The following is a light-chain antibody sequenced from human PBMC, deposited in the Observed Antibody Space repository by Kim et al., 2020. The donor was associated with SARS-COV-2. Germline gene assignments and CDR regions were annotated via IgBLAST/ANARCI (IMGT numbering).Light chain of an antibody. V-gene: IGLV3-19*02. CDR1: SLRSYY. CDR2: GKN. CDR3: NSWDSSGIWV. Sequence: SSELTQDPAVSVALGQTVRITCQGDSLRSYYASWYQQKPGQAPVRVIYGKNNRPSGIPDRFSGSSSGNTASLTITGAQAEDEADYYCNSWDSSGIWVFGGGTKVTVL. J-gene: IGLJ3*02.